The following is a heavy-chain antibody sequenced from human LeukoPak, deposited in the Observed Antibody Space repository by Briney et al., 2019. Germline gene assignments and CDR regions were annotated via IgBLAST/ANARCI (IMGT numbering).Heavy chain of an antibody. CDR2: IYSSGST. CDR3: ARYTRCIAVAGSRRKGFLSHYWFDP. CDR1: GGSIRSYY. J-gene: IGHJ5*02. D-gene: IGHD6-19*01. Sequence: SEILSLTCTVSGGSIRSYYWSWIRQPPGKGLEWVGYIYSSGSTNYNPSLKSRVTISVDTSKNQFSLKLSSVTAADTAVYYCARYTRCIAVAGSRRKGFLSHYWFDPWGQGTLVTVSS. V-gene: IGHV4-59*12.